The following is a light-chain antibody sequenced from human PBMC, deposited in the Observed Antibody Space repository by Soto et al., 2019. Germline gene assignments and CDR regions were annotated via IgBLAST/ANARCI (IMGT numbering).Light chain of an antibody. J-gene: IGKJ4*01. Sequence: AIQLTQSPSSLSAFVGDRVTITCRASQVISSALAWYQQKPGKAPKLLIYDASSLESGVPSRFSGSGSGTDFTLTISSLQPEDFSTYYCQQHNSYPLTFGGGTTVEIK. CDR3: QQHNSYPLT. CDR1: QVISSA. CDR2: DAS. V-gene: IGKV1-13*02.